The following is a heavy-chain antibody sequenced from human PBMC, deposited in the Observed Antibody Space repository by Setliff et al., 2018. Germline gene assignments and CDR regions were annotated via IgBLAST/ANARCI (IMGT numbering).Heavy chain of an antibody. J-gene: IGHJ3*02. Sequence: GGSLRLSCAASGLTFSSDAMTWVRQTPGKGLEWVSVISSDGSSIYYADSVKGRFTISRDNSKNTLYLQMNSLRAEDTAIYFCAQSSCSAGLCSIAGGALDIWGQGTKVTVSS. CDR2: ISSDGSSI. CDR3: AQSSCSAGLCSIAGGALDI. CDR1: GLTFSSDA. V-gene: IGHV3-23*03. D-gene: IGHD1-26*01.